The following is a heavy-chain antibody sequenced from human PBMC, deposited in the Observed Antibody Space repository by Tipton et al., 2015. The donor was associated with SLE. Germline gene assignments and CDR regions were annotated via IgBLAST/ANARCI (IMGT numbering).Heavy chain of an antibody. V-gene: IGHV5-51*03. Sequence: VQLVQSGAEVKKPGESLKISCKGSGYSFTSYWIVWVRQMPGKGLEWMGIIYPGESETRYSPSFQGQVTISADRSTAYLQWSSLKSSDTAMYYCARRGSQLAFDIWGQGTMVTVSS. J-gene: IGHJ3*02. CDR2: IYPGESET. D-gene: IGHD1-26*01. CDR1: GYSFTSYW. CDR3: ARRGSQLAFDI.